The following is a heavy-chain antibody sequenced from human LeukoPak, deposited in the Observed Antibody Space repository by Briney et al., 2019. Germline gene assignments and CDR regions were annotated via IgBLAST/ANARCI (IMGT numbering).Heavy chain of an antibody. CDR1: GFTFSSYA. V-gene: IGHV3-23*01. Sequence: GGSLRLSCAASGFTFSSYAMSWVRQAPGKGLEWVSAISGSGGSTYYADSVKGRFTISRDNSKNTLYLQMNSLRAEDTAVYYCAKGRYYYYGSGSCYNDYWGQGTLVTVSS. CDR2: ISGSGGST. CDR3: AKGRYYYYGSGSCYNDY. D-gene: IGHD3-10*01. J-gene: IGHJ4*02.